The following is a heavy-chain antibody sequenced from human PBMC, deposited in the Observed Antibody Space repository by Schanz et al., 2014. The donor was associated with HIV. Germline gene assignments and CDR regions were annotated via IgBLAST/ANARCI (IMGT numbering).Heavy chain of an antibody. Sequence: VQLVESGGRVVQPGRSLRLSCAASGFTFSTYGMHWVRQAPGKGLEWVAVIWYDGSNKYYADSVKGRFTISRDNSKNTLYLQMNSLRAEDTATYYCVRDESTLTTGDFQDWGQGTLVTVSP. V-gene: IGHV3-33*01. CDR2: IWYDGSNK. CDR3: VRDESTLTTGDFQD. J-gene: IGHJ1*01. CDR1: GFTFSTYG. D-gene: IGHD4-17*01.